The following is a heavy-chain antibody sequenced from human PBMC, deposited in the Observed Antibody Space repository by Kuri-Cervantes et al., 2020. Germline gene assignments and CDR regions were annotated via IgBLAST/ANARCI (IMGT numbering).Heavy chain of an antibody. V-gene: IGHV4-39*07. CDR1: GGSISSGGYY. CDR3: ARRDYYFDY. CDR2: IYYSGST. J-gene: IGHJ4*02. Sequence: GSLRLSCTVSGGSISSGGYYWSWIRQPPGKGLEWIGSIYYSGSTYYNPSLKSRVTISVDRSKNQFSLKLSSVTAADTAVYYCARRDYYFDYWGQGTLVTVSS.